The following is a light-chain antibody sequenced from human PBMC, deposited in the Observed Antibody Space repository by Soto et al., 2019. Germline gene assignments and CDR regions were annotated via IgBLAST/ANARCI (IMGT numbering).Light chain of an antibody. J-gene: IGKJ1*01. Sequence: IQMAQTPSTLSASVGDKITITCRASQSISSWLAWYQQKPGKAPKLLIYDASGLKSGVPSRFSGSGSGTEFTLTISSLQPDDFATYFCQHYNTSWWTFGQGTNVETK. CDR3: QHYNTSWWT. CDR2: DAS. V-gene: IGKV1-5*01. CDR1: QSISSW.